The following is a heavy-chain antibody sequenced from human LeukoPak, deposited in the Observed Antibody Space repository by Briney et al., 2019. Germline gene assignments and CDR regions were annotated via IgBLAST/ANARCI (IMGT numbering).Heavy chain of an antibody. CDR2: LYHSGIT. J-gene: IGHJ3*02. V-gene: IGHV4-38-2*02. CDR1: GYSIRSGYY. Sequence: PSETLSLTCAVSGYSIRSGYYWGGSRQPPGKGGEWIRCLYHSGITYYNPSLNSRVTISVDTSKNQFSLKLSSVTAADTAVYYCARDSYGGDAFDIWGQGTMVTVSS. CDR3: ARDSYGGDAFDI. D-gene: IGHD4/OR15-4a*01.